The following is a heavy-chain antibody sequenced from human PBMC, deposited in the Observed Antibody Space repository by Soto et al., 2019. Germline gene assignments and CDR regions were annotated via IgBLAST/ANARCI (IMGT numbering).Heavy chain of an antibody. J-gene: IGHJ5*02. V-gene: IGHV4-31*03. CDR1: GASLSSGGSF. D-gene: IGHD2-2*01. CDR3: ARYLIAAGCFDP. Sequence: QVQLQESGPGLVQPSQTLSLTCNVSGASLSSGGSFWSWLRQPPGKGLDWIGNILYSGYSYYNPSLESRLTMSVDTSKNQFSLRLSDVTAADTATYYCARYLIAAGCFDPWGLGTPVTVSS. CDR2: ILYSGYS.